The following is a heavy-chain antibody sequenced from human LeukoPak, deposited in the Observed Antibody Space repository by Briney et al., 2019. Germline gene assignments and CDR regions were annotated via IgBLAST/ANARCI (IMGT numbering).Heavy chain of an antibody. CDR1: GFTFSRYA. D-gene: IGHD3-16*01. V-gene: IGHV3-23*01. Sequence: PGGSLRLSCAASGFTFSRYAMSWVRQAPGKGLAWVSAISGSGSNTYYADSVKGRFTISRDNSKNTLFLRMNSLRAEDTAVYYCAKEGVWGSSDYWGQGTLVTVSS. CDR2: ISGSGSNT. CDR3: AKEGVWGSSDY. J-gene: IGHJ4*02.